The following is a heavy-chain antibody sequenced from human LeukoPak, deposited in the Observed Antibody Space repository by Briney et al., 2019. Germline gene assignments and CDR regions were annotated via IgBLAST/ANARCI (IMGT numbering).Heavy chain of an antibody. CDR1: GFTVSSNY. D-gene: IGHD6-13*01. CDR3: AKRGRIAAAGPYNYGMDV. J-gene: IGHJ6*02. V-gene: IGHV3-66*01. Sequence: GGSLRLSCAASGFTVSSNYMSWVRQAPGKGLEWVSVIYSGGSTYYADSVKGRFTISRDNSKNTLYLQMNSLRAEDTAVYYCAKRGRIAAAGPYNYGMDVWGQGTTVTVSS. CDR2: IYSGGST.